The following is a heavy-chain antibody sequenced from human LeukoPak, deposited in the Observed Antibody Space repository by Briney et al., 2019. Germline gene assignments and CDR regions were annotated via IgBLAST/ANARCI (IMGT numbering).Heavy chain of an antibody. CDR1: GGTFSSYT. D-gene: IGHD3-10*01. V-gene: IGHV1-69*01. Sequence: SVKVSCKASGGTFSSYTISWVRQAPGQGLEWMGGIIPIFGTANYAQKFQGRVTITADESTSTAYMELSRLRSEDTAVYYCARNMVRGVIISGLFDYWGQGTLVTVSS. CDR3: ARNMVRGVIISGLFDY. CDR2: IIPIFGTA. J-gene: IGHJ4*02.